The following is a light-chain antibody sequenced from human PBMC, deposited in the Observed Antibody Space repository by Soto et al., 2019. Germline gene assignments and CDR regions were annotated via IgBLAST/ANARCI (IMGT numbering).Light chain of an antibody. CDR1: SSDIGAYNY. CDR3: FSHRSGDSHV. CDR2: GVT. V-gene: IGLV2-14*01. Sequence: QSALTQPASVSGSPGQSITISCTGTSSDIGAYNYVSWYQQYPGKAPKLMIYGVTNRPSGVSNRFSGSKTGNTASLTISGLQAEDEADYYCFSHRSGDSHVFGTGTKAT. J-gene: IGLJ1*01.